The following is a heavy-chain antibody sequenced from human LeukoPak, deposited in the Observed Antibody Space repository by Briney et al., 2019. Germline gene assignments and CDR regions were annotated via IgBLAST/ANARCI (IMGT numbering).Heavy chain of an antibody. CDR2: IYYSGST. CDR3: ARSRYGSGPDY. D-gene: IGHD3-10*01. V-gene: IGHV4-59*01. J-gene: IGHJ4*02. CDR1: GGSISSYY. Sequence: SETLSLTCTVSGGSISSYYWSWIRQPPGKGLEWIGYIYYSGSTNYNPSLKSRVTISVDTSKNQFSLKLSSVTAADTAVYYCARSRYGSGPDYWGQGTLVTVSS.